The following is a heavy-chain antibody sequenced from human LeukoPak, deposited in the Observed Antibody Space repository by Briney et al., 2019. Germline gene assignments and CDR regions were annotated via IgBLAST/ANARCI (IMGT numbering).Heavy chain of an antibody. Sequence: GGSLRLSCAASGFTFSSYWMQWVRQAPGKGLVWVSRINSDGRSTSYADSVKGRFSISRDNAKNTLYLQMNSLRAEDTAVYYCARAHYGGNSPLDDWGQGTPVTVSS. J-gene: IGHJ4*02. V-gene: IGHV3-74*01. CDR1: GFTFSSYW. CDR3: ARAHYGGNSPLDD. CDR2: INSDGRST. D-gene: IGHD4-23*01.